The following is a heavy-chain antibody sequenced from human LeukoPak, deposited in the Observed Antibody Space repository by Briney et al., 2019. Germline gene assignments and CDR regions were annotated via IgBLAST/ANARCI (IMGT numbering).Heavy chain of an antibody. CDR1: GGSISSYY. Sequence: KPSETLSLTCTVSGGSISSYYWSWIRQPPGKGLEWIGYIYYSGSTNYNPSLGSRVTISVNTSKNQFSLKLSSVTAADTAVYYCARHVGALDGFDIWGQGTMVTVSS. CDR2: IYYSGST. CDR3: ARHVGALDGFDI. J-gene: IGHJ3*02. V-gene: IGHV4-59*08. D-gene: IGHD3-16*01.